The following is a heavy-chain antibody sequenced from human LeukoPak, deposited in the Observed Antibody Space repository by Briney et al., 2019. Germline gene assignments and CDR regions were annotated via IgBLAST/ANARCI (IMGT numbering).Heavy chain of an antibody. Sequence: GRSLRLSCATSGFTFSHYGMHWVRQAPGKGLEWVAVIWSDGTEKYYGDAVKGRFTISRDNSRNTLYLQMNSLRDDDTAVYYCAKDAQRGFDYSNSLEYWGQGTLVTVSS. CDR3: AKDAQRGFDYSNSLEY. CDR2: IWSDGTEK. J-gene: IGHJ4*02. CDR1: GFTFSHYG. V-gene: IGHV3-33*06. D-gene: IGHD4-11*01.